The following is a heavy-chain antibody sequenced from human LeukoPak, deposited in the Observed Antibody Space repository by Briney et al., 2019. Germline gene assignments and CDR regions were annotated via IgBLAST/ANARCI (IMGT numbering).Heavy chain of an antibody. Sequence: GASVKVSCKASGGTFSSYAISWVRQAPGQGLEWMGGIIPIFGTANYAQKFQGRVTITADKSTSTAYMDLSRLSSDDTAVYYCARIYYYDTSGPIRGGFDPWGQGTLVTVSS. V-gene: IGHV1-69*06. CDR3: ARIYYYDTSGPIRGGFDP. J-gene: IGHJ5*02. CDR2: IIPIFGTA. D-gene: IGHD3-22*01. CDR1: GGTFSSYA.